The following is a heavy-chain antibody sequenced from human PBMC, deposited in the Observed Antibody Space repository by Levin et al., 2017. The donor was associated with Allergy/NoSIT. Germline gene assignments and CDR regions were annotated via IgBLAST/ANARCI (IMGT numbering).Heavy chain of an antibody. Sequence: ASVKVSCKASGYTFTSYYMHWVRQAPGQGLEWMGIINPSGGSTSYAQKFQGRVTMTSDTSTSTVYMELSSLRSEDTAVYYCALYCSSTSCTPPLDAFDIWGQGTMVTVSS. CDR3: ALYCSSTSCTPPLDAFDI. J-gene: IGHJ3*02. CDR2: INPSGGST. CDR1: GYTFTSYY. D-gene: IGHD2-2*01. V-gene: IGHV1-46*01.